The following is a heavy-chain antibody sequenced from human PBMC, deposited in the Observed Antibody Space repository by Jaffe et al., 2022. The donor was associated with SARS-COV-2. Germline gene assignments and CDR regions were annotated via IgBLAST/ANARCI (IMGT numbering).Heavy chain of an antibody. CDR3: ARVKEVAAPDYYYYYGMDV. D-gene: IGHD6-13*01. Sequence: QVQLQESGPGLVKPSQTLSLTCTVSGGSISSGGYYWSWIRQHPGKGLEWIGYIYYSGSTYYNPSLKSRVTISVDTSKNQFSLKLSSVTAADTAVYYCARVKEVAAPDYYYYYGMDVWGQGTTVTVSS. CDR1: GGSISSGGYY. J-gene: IGHJ6*02. V-gene: IGHV4-31*03. CDR2: IYYSGST.